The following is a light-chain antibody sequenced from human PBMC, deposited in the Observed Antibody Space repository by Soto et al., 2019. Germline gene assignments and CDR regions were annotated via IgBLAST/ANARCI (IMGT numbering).Light chain of an antibody. J-gene: IGLJ3*02. CDR2: DVT. CDR1: SSDIGVYDF. CDR3: SSYTASTTRV. V-gene: IGLV2-14*01. Sequence: QSALTQPASVSGSPGQSITISCTGTSSDIGVYDFVSWYQQHPGRAPKLLIYDVTNRPSGISDRCSGSKSGNTASLTISGVQPEDEADYYCSSYTASTTRVFGGGTKLTVL.